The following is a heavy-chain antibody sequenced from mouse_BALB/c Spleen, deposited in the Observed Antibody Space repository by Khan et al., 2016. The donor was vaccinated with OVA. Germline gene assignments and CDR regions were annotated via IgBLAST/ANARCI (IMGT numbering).Heavy chain of an antibody. J-gene: IGHJ4*01. CDR1: GFSLTTYG. CDR2: IWSDGIT. V-gene: IGHV2-6*03. CDR3: ARGGFYAMEY. Sequence: VQLVESGPGLVAPSQSLSITCTVSGFSLTTYGVHWVRQPPGKGLEWLVVIWSDGITTYNSALKSRLSISKDNSKSQVFLKLNSRQTDDTAMYYCARGGFYAMEYWGQGTSVTVSS.